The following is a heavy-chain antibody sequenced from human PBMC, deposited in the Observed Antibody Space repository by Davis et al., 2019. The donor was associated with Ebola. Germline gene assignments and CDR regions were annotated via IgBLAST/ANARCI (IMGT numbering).Heavy chain of an antibody. Sequence: PGGSLRLSCAASGFTVSSNYMSWVRQAPGKGLEWVSVIYSGGSTYYADSVKGRFTISRDNSKNTLYLQMNSLRAEDTAVYYCARVWRGYSYGMDVWGQGTTVTVSS. CDR2: IYSGGST. D-gene: IGHD3-3*01. V-gene: IGHV3-53*01. J-gene: IGHJ6*02. CDR1: GFTVSSNY. CDR3: ARVWRGYSYGMDV.